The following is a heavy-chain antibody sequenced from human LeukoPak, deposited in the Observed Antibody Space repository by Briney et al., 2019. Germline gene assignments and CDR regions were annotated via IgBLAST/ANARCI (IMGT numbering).Heavy chain of an antibody. D-gene: IGHD7-27*01. J-gene: IGHJ3*02. V-gene: IGHV3-49*03. CDR1: GFTFGDYA. CDR3: TRDRYWGAFDI. Sequence: GGSLRLSCTASGFTFGDYAMSWFRQAPGKGLEWVGFIRSEAYGGTTEYAASVKGRFTISRDDSKSIAYLQMNSLKTEDTAVYYCTRDRYWGAFDIWGQGTMVTVSS. CDR2: IRSEAYGGTT.